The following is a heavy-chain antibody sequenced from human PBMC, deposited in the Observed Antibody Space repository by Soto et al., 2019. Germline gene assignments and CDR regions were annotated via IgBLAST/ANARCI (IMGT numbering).Heavy chain of an antibody. CDR2: IYYSGST. Sequence: QLQLQESGPGLVKPSETLSLTCTVSGGSISSSSYYWGWIRQPPGKGLAWIGSIYYSGSTYYNPSLRSRVTISVDTSKNQFSLKLTSVTAADTAVYYCAKADDPHYDILGYYMDVWGKGTTGTVSS. J-gene: IGHJ6*03. D-gene: IGHD3-9*01. V-gene: IGHV4-39*01. CDR3: AKADDPHYDILGYYMDV. CDR1: GGSISSSSYY.